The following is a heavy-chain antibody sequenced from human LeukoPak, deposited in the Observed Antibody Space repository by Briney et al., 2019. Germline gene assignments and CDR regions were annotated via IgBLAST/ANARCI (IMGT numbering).Heavy chain of an antibody. Sequence: PSETLSLTCTVSGDSISSYYWSWIRQPPGKGLEWFGYVYDSGTTNYNPSLKSRVTISVDTSKNQFSLKLSSVTAADTAVYYCARVSWFPGTSYYYMDVWDKGTTVTVSS. CDR3: ARVSWFPGTSYYYMDV. CDR1: GDSISSYY. CDR2: VYDSGTT. D-gene: IGHD1-1*01. J-gene: IGHJ6*03. V-gene: IGHV4-59*01.